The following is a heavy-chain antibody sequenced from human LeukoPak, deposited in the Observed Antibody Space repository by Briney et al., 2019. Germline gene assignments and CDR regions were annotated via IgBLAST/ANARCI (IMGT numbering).Heavy chain of an antibody. J-gene: IGHJ6*03. CDR2: INHSGST. V-gene: IGHV4-34*01. D-gene: IGHD2-15*01. CDR3: ARGTLVVVVAATAYYYYYMDV. Sequence: SETLSLTCAVSGGSFSGYYWSWVRQPPGKELEWSGEINHSGSTNYNPSLTSRVTISVDTSKNKFSLTLSSVTAADTAVYYCARGTLVVVVAATAYYYYYMDVWGKGTTVTVSS. CDR1: GGSFSGYY.